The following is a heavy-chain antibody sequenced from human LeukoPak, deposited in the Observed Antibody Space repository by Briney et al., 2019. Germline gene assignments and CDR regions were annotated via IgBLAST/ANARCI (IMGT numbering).Heavy chain of an antibody. V-gene: IGHV3-53*01. Sequence: GGSLRLSCAASGFTVSSNDMSWVRQAPGKGLEWVSVIYSGGSPYYADSVKGRFTISRDNSKNTLYLQMNSLRAEDTAVYYCARVVDHDYSDYYLDYWGQGTLVTVSS. CDR1: GFTVSSND. D-gene: IGHD4-11*01. J-gene: IGHJ4*02. CDR3: ARVVDHDYSDYYLDY. CDR2: IYSGGSP.